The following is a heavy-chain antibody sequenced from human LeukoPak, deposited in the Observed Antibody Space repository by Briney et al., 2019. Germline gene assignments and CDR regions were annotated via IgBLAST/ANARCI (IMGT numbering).Heavy chain of an antibody. CDR1: GFTFSSYG. Sequence: PGRSLRLSCAASGFTFSSYGMHWVGQAPGKGLEWVAVISYDGSNKYYADSVKGRFTISRDNSKNTLCLQMNSLRAEDTAVYYCAKGRGYSYGQFDYWGQGTLVTVSS. CDR3: AKGRGYSYGQFDY. CDR2: ISYDGSNK. J-gene: IGHJ4*02. V-gene: IGHV3-30*18. D-gene: IGHD5-18*01.